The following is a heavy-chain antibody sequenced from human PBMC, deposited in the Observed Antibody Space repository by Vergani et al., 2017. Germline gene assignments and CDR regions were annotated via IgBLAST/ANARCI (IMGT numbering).Heavy chain of an antibody. CDR2: ISWNSGSI. J-gene: IGHJ2*01. Sequence: EVQLVESGGGLVQPGRSLRLSCAASGFTFDDYAMHWVRQAPGTGLEWVSGISWNSGSIGYADSVKGRFTISRDNAKNSLYLQMNSLRAEDTALYYCAKDMRGSYLFGYFDLWGRGTLVTVSS. D-gene: IGHD1-26*01. CDR3: AKDMRGSYLFGYFDL. CDR1: GFTFDDYA. V-gene: IGHV3-9*01.